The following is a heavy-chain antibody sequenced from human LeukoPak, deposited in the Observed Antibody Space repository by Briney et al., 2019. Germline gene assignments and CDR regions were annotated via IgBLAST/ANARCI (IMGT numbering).Heavy chain of an antibody. D-gene: IGHD1-26*01. CDR2: IYYSGST. V-gene: IGHV4-38-2*01. J-gene: IGHJ3*02. Sequence: PSETLSLTCAVSGYSISSSYYWGWIRQPPGKGLEWIGSIYYSGSTYYNPSLKSRVTISVDTSKNQFSLKLSSVTAADTAVYYCARGPYSGSYRGAFDIWGQGTMVTVSS. CDR3: ARGPYSGSYRGAFDI. CDR1: GYSISSSYY.